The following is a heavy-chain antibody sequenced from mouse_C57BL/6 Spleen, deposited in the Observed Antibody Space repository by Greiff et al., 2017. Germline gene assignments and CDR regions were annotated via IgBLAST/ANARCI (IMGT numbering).Heavy chain of an antibody. V-gene: IGHV1-59*01. Sequence: VQLQQPGAELVRPGTSVKLSCKASGYTFTSYWMHWVKQRPGQGLEWIGVIDPSDSYTNYNQKFKGKATLTVDTSSSTAYMQLSSLTSEDSAVYYCVYSKGAWFAYWGQGTLVTVSA. D-gene: IGHD2-5*01. CDR3: VYSKGAWFAY. J-gene: IGHJ3*01. CDR1: GYTFTSYW. CDR2: IDPSDSYT.